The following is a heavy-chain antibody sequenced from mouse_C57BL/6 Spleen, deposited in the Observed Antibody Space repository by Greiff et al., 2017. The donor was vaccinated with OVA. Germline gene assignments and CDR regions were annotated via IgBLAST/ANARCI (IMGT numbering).Heavy chain of an antibody. CDR3: ARSDSSGDEAMDY. J-gene: IGHJ4*01. CDR2: IDPSDSYT. Sequence: QVQLQQPGAELVRPGTSVKLSCKASGYTFTSYWMHWVKQRPGQGLEWIGVIDPSDSYTNYNQKFKGKATLTVDTSSSTAYMQLSSLTSEDSAVYYCARSDSSGDEAMDYWGQGTSVTVSS. V-gene: IGHV1-59*01. D-gene: IGHD3-2*02. CDR1: GYTFTSYW.